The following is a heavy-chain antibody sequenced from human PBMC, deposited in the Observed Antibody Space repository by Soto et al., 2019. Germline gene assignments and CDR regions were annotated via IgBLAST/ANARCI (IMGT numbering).Heavy chain of an antibody. V-gene: IGHV3-30*18. CDR1: GFSFSSYG. CDR3: AKDADIVVVVAATGLDY. Sequence: QVQLVESGGGVVQPGRSLRLSCAASGFSFSSYGLHWVRQAPGKGLEWVAVISYDGSNKYYADSVKGRFTISRDNSKNTLYLQMNSLRAEDTAVYYCAKDADIVVVVAATGLDYWGQGTLVTVSS. D-gene: IGHD2-15*01. CDR2: ISYDGSNK. J-gene: IGHJ4*02.